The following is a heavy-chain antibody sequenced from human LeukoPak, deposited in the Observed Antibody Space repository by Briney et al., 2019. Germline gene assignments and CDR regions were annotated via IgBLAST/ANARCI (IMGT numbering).Heavy chain of an antibody. V-gene: IGHV4-59*08. Sequence: SETLSLTCSVSGGSISSYYWSWIRQPPGKGLEWIGYISYSGNTNYNPSLKSRVTISVDTSKNQFSLKLSSVTAADTAVYYCARQNIAVVASYYFDYWGQGTLVTVSS. CDR3: ARQNIAVVASYYFDY. CDR2: ISYSGNT. D-gene: IGHD6-19*01. J-gene: IGHJ4*02. CDR1: GGSISSYY.